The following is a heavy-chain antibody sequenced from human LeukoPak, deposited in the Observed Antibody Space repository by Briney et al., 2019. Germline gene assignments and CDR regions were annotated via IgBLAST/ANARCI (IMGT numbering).Heavy chain of an antibody. CDR2: IYHSGST. Sequence: SETLSLTCAVSGYSISSGYYWGWIRQPPGKGLEWIGSIYHSGSTYYNPSLKSRVTISVDTSKNQFSLKLSSVTAADTAVYYCARRGYQRGFDYWGQGTLVTVSS. D-gene: IGHD6-13*01. CDR1: GYSISSGYY. V-gene: IGHV4-38-2*01. J-gene: IGHJ4*02. CDR3: ARRGYQRGFDY.